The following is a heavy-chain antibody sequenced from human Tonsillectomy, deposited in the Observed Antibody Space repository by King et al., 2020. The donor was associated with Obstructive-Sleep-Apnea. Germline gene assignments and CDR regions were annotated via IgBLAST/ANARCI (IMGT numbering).Heavy chain of an antibody. V-gene: IGHV3-30*18. CDR3: AKDIDPYYYDSSGGFDC. CDR2: ISYDGRNK. CDR1: GFTFSSYG. D-gene: IGHD3-22*01. J-gene: IGHJ4*02. Sequence: VQLVESGGGVVQPGRSLRLSCAASGFTFSSYGMHWVRQAPGKGLEWGAVISYDGRNKYYADSVKGRFTISKDNPKNTLYLQMNSLRTEDTAVYYCAKDIDPYYYDSSGGFDCWGQGTLVTVSS.